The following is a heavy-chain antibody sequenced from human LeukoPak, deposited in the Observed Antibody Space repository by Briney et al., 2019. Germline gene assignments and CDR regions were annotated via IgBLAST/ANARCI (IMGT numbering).Heavy chain of an antibody. CDR1: GGSISNYY. CDR3: ARGPYYFDSSDYYY. D-gene: IGHD3-22*01. V-gene: IGHV4-59*12. J-gene: IGHJ4*02. CDR2: IYYSGST. Sequence: SETLSLTCTVSGGSISNYYWSWIRQPPGKGLEWIGYIYYSGSTNYNPSLKSRVTISVDTSKNQFSLKLSSVTAADTAVYYCARGPYYFDSSDYYYWGQGTLVTVSS.